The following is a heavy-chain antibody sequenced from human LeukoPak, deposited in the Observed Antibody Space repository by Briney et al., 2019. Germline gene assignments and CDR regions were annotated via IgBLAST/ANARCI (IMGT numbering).Heavy chain of an antibody. V-gene: IGHV3-11*04. CDR3: ARGGAAAAHYYYYGMDV. D-gene: IGHD6-13*01. CDR1: GFTFSDYY. J-gene: IGHJ6*02. CDR2: ISSSSSTI. Sequence: PGGSLRLSCAASGFTFSDYYMSWIRQAPGKGLEWVSYISSSSSTIYYADSVKGRFTISRDNAKNSLYLQMNSLRAEDTAVYYCARGGAAAAHYYYYGMDVWGQGTTVTVSS.